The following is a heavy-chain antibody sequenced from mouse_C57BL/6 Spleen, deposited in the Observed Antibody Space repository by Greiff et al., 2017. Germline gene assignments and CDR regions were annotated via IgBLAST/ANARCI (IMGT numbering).Heavy chain of an antibody. V-gene: IGHV1-54*01. J-gene: IGHJ1*03. D-gene: IGHD1-1*01. CDR3: ARNYGSSYLYFDV. CDR2: INPGSGGT. CDR1: GYAFTNYL. Sequence: QVQLQQSGAELVRPGTSVQVSCKASGYAFTNYLIEWVKQRPGQGLEWIGVINPGSGGTNYNEKFKGKATLTADKSSRTAYMQLSSLTSEDSAVYFCARNYGSSYLYFDVWGTGATVTVSS.